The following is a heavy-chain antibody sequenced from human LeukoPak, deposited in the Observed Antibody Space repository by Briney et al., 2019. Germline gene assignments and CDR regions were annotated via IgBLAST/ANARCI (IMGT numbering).Heavy chain of an antibody. CDR2: IRYDGSNK. CDR1: GFTFSSYG. Sequence: GGSLRLSCAASGFTFSSYGMHWVRQAPGKGLEWVAFIRYDGSNKYYADSVKGRFTISRDNSKNTLYLQMNSLRAEDTAVYYCAKAPFSEDYRIALYYYYCMDVWGKGTTVTVSS. D-gene: IGHD4-11*01. V-gene: IGHV3-30*02. CDR3: AKAPFSEDYRIALYYYYCMDV. J-gene: IGHJ6*03.